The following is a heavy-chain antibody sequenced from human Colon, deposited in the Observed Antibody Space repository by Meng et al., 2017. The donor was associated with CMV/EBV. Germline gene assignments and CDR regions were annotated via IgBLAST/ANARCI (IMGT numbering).Heavy chain of an antibody. CDR3: ATNYLFGGKSRFDP. CDR1: GASITSNSYY. V-gene: IGHV4-39*01. Sequence: SETLSLTCSVSGASITSNSYYWVWIRQPPGKGLEWIGSLFYSGNTYYNPSLQSRFLISRDTSKNQFSLKVTSVTAADTAVYYCATNYLFGGKSRFDPWGQGTLVTVSS. J-gene: IGHJ5*02. CDR2: LFYSGNT. D-gene: IGHD3-16*01.